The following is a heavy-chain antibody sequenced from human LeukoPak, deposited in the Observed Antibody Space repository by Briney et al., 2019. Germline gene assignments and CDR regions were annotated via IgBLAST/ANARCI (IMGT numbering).Heavy chain of an antibody. CDR2: IWYDGSDK. CDR1: GFTFSSHG. Sequence: GGSLRLSCAASGFTFSSHGMHWVRQAPGKGLEWVAVIWYDGSDKKFADSVKGRFTISRDNSKKTFHLQMNSLRAEDTAVYYCARVRERWLQDLDRDPDFDYWGQGTLVTVSS. V-gene: IGHV3-33*01. D-gene: IGHD5-24*01. J-gene: IGHJ4*02. CDR3: ARVRERWLQDLDRDPDFDY.